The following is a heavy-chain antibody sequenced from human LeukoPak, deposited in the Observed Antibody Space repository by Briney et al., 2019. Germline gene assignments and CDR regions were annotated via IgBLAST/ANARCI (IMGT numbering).Heavy chain of an antibody. D-gene: IGHD3-10*01. CDR2: ISGSSTFI. CDR1: GFTFSSYA. Sequence: GGSLRLSCAASGFTFSSYAMHWVRQAPGKGLEWVSSISGSSTFIYYADSVKGRFTISRDNAKNSLYLQMNSLRAEDTAVYYCAREGGTTGPGDYDYWGQGTLVTVSS. V-gene: IGHV3-21*01. J-gene: IGHJ4*02. CDR3: AREGGTTGPGDYDY.